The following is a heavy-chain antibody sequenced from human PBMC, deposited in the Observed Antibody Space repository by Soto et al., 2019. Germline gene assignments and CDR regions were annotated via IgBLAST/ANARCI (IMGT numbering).Heavy chain of an antibody. CDR2: ISGSGGST. CDR3: AKAPRPKWFGELWSDYYYYGMDV. CDR1: GFTFSSYA. V-gene: IGHV3-23*01. D-gene: IGHD3-10*01. J-gene: IGHJ6*02. Sequence: EVQLLESGGGLVQPGGSLRLSCAASGFTFSSYAMSWVRQAPGKGLEWVSAISGSGGSTYYADSVKGRFTISRDNSKNTLYLQMNSLRAEDTAVYYCAKAPRPKWFGELWSDYYYYGMDVWGQGTTVTVSS.